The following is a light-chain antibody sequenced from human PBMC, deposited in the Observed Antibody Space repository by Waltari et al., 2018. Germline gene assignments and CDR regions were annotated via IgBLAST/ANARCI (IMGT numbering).Light chain of an antibody. Sequence: DIQMTQSPSSPSASVGDRVTTTCRVSQSITSYLNWYQQKPGKAPKLLIHTVSSLQSGVPSRFSGSGSGTDFTLTISSLQPEDFATYSCQQSYGTPWTFGEGTKVEIK. CDR2: TVS. V-gene: IGKV1-39*01. CDR3: QQSYGTPWT. J-gene: IGKJ1*01. CDR1: QSITSY.